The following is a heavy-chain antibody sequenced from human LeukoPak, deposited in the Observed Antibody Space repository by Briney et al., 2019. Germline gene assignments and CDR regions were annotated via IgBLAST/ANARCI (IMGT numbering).Heavy chain of an antibody. Sequence: SETLSLTCAVYGGSFSGYYWSWIRQPPGKGLEWIGEINHSGSTNYNPSIKSRVTISVDTSKNQFSLKLSSVTAADTAVYYCARGVVVVVAANGRAFDIWGQGTMVTVSS. CDR1: GGSFSGYY. J-gene: IGHJ3*02. D-gene: IGHD2-15*01. V-gene: IGHV4-34*01. CDR3: ARGVVVVVAANGRAFDI. CDR2: INHSGST.